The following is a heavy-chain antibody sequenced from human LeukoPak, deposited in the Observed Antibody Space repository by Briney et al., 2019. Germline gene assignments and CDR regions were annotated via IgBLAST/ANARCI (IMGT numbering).Heavy chain of an antibody. D-gene: IGHD2-2*01. CDR3: ARQVRNAIVVVPAAHDWFDP. J-gene: IGHJ5*02. CDR2: IYYSGST. V-gene: IGHV4-31*03. Sequence: SQTLSLTCTVSGGSISSGGYYWSWIRQHPGKGLEWIGYIYYSGSTNYNPSLKSRVTISVDTSKNQFSLKLSSVTAADTAVYYCARQVRNAIVVVPAAHDWFDPWGQGTLVTVSS. CDR1: GGSISSGGYY.